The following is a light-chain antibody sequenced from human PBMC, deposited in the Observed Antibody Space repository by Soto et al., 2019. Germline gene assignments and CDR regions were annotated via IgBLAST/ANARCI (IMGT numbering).Light chain of an antibody. CDR2: EVS. Sequence: QSALTQPASVSGTPGQSMTLSGTGSHRDVGIYDFVSWYQHDPGRAPKLSVSEVSHRPSGVSNRFSGSKSGNTASLTISGLRSHDEADYFSATWDDSLNGFYVFRTGTKVTVL. CDR3: ATWDDSLNGFYV. CDR1: HRDVGIYDF. J-gene: IGLJ1*01. V-gene: IGLV2-14*01.